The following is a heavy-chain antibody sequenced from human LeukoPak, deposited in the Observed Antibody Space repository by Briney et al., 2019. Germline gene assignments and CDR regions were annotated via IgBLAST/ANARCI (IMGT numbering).Heavy chain of an antibody. V-gene: IGHV4-30-4*01. CDR1: GGSISNGDYY. CDR3: ARVGPDYDILTGYCHGNWFDP. CDR2: IYYSGST. Sequence: PSETLSLTCTVSGGSISNGDYYWSWLRQPPGKGLEWIGYIYYSGSTYYNPSLKSRVTISVDTSKNQFSLKLSSVTAADTAVYYCARVGPDYDILTGYCHGNWFDPWGQGTLVTVSS. J-gene: IGHJ5*02. D-gene: IGHD3-9*01.